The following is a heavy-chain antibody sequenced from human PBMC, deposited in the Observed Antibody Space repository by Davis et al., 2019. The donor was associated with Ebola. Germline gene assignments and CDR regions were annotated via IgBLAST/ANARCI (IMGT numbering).Heavy chain of an antibody. CDR1: GFTFSSYW. Sequence: PGGSLRLSCAASGFTFSSYWMSWVRQAPGKGLEWVANIKQDGSDKNYVDSVKGRFTISRDNAKNSLYLQMNSLRAEDTAVYYCAKGRSEWELLNPNDHWGQGTLVTVSS. D-gene: IGHD1-26*01. V-gene: IGHV3-7*01. CDR2: IKQDGSDK. J-gene: IGHJ4*02. CDR3: AKGRSEWELLNPNDH.